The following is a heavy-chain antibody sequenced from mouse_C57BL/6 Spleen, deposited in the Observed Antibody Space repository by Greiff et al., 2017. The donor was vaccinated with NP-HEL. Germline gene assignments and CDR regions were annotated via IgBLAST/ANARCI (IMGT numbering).Heavy chain of an antibody. CDR3: AGDYGGDFDY. J-gene: IGHJ2*01. D-gene: IGHD2-4*01. V-gene: IGHV1-82*01. CDR2: IYPGDGDT. Sequence: VMLVESGPELVKPGASVKISCKASGYAFSSSWMNWVKQRPGKGLEWIGRIYPGDGDTNYNGKFKGKATLTADKSSSTAYMQLSSLTSEDSAVYFCAGDYGGDFDYWGQGTTLTVSS. CDR1: GYAFSSSW.